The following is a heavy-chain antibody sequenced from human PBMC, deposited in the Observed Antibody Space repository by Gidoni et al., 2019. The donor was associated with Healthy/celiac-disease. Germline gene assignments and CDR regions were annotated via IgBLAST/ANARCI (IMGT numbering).Heavy chain of an antibody. CDR1: GFTFSSYR. CDR2: ISSSSSYI. D-gene: IGHD3-22*01. Sequence: EVQLVESGGGLVKPGGSLRLSCAASGFTFSSYRMNWVRQAPGKGLEWFSSISSSSSYIYYADSVKSRFTLSRDNAKNSLYLQMNSLRAEDTAVYYCARDLYYYDSSGCYDYWGQGTLVTVSS. J-gene: IGHJ4*02. CDR3: ARDLYYYDSSGCYDY. V-gene: IGHV3-21*01.